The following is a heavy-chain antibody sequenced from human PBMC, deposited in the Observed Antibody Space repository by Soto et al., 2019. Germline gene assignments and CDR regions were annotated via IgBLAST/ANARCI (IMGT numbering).Heavy chain of an antibody. CDR3: ARDYDSWSGYYLANDY. J-gene: IGHJ4*02. CDR2: INTANGIT. V-gene: IGHV1-3*04. CDR1: GYTFTSHP. Sequence: GASVKVSCKASGYTFTSHPMHWVRQAPGQSLEWMGWINTANGITEYSQKFQGRVTIMRDTSASTAYMELSSLRSEDTAVYYCARDYDSWSGYYLANDYWGQGNLVPVS. D-gene: IGHD3-3*01.